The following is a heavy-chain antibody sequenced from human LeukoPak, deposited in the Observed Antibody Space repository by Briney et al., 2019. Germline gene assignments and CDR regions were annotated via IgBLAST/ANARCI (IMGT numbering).Heavy chain of an antibody. CDR1: GFTFSSYS. V-gene: IGHV3-21*01. CDR3: ARGLYGSGSYGFMDV. D-gene: IGHD3-10*01. Sequence: GGSLRLSCAASGFTFSSYSMNWVSQAPGKGLEWVSSISSSSSYIYYADSVKGRFTISRDNAKNSLYLQMNSLRAEDTAVYYCARGLYGSGSYGFMDVWGQGTTVTVSS. CDR2: ISSSSSYI. J-gene: IGHJ6*02.